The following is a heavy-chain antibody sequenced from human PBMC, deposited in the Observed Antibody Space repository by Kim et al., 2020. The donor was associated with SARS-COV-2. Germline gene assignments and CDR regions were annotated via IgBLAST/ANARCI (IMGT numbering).Heavy chain of an antibody. CDR3: ARGYGDV. J-gene: IGHJ6*02. CDR2: ISSNGGST. V-gene: IGHV3-64*01. CDR1: GFTFSSYA. D-gene: IGHD1-20*01. Sequence: GGSLRLSCAASGFTFSSYAMHWVRQAPGKGLEYVSAISSNGGSTFYANSVKGRFTISRDNSKNTLYLQMGSLRAEDMAVYYCARGYGDVWGQGTTVTVSS.